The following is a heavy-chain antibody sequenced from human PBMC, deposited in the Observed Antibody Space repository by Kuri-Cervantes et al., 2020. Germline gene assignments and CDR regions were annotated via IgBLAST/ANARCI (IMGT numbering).Heavy chain of an antibody. J-gene: IGHJ5*02. Sequence: ASVKVSCKASGYTFTYRYLHWVRQAPGQALEWMGWINAGNDNTKSSQKFQGRVTLTRDTSASTAYMDLSSLRSEDTAVYYCARGSGQRYFDLDLWGQGTLVTVSS. D-gene: IGHD3-9*01. CDR1: GYTFTYRY. V-gene: IGHV1-3*01. CDR3: ARGSGQRYFDLDL. CDR2: INAGNDNT.